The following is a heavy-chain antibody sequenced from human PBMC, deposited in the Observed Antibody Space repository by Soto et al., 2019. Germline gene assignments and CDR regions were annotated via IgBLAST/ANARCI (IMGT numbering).Heavy chain of an antibody. V-gene: IGHV3-9*01. D-gene: IGHD3-22*01. CDR1: GFTFDDYA. Sequence: GGSLRLSCAASGFTFDDYAMHWVRQAPGKGLEWVSGISWNSGSIGYADSVKGRFTISRDNAKNSLYLQMNSLRAEDTALYYCSRGGDSSKDAFDIWGQGTMVTVS. CDR2: ISWNSGSI. J-gene: IGHJ3*02. CDR3: SRGGDSSKDAFDI.